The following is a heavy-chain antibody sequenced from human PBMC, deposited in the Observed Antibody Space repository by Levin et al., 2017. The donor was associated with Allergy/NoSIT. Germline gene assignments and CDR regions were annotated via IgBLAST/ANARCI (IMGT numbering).Heavy chain of an antibody. CDR3: AREGYYYYGMDV. CDR2: IYSGGST. Sequence: SGESLKISCAASGFTVSSHYMSWVRQAPGKGLEWVSVIYSGGSTYYADSVKGRFTISRDNSKNTLYLQMNSLRVEDTGVYYCAREGYYYYGMDVWGQGTTVTVSS. CDR1: GFTVSSHY. V-gene: IGHV3-66*01. J-gene: IGHJ6*02.